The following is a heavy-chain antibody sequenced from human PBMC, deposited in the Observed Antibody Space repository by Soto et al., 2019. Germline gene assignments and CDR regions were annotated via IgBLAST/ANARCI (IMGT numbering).Heavy chain of an antibody. CDR2: ISAKSGSNT. V-gene: IGHV3-23*01. CDR1: GFTFTSYA. Sequence: GGSLRLSCAASGFTFTSYAMSWVRQAPGKGPEWVSAISAKSGSNTYYADSVKGRLTISRDNFRNTVYLQMNSLRADDTAIYYCAKVGRGTTVTPGDFWGQGTLVTVSS. CDR3: AKVGRGTTVTPGDF. D-gene: IGHD4-17*01. J-gene: IGHJ4*02.